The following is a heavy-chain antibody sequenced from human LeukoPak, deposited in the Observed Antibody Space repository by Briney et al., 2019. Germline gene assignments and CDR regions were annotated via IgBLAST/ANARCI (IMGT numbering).Heavy chain of an antibody. D-gene: IGHD4-17*01. J-gene: IGHJ5*02. CDR1: GGSISSGGYY. V-gene: IGHV4-31*03. Sequence: SETLSLTCTVSGGSISSGGYYWSWIRQHPGKGLEWIGYIYYSGSTYYNPSLKSRVTISVDTSKSQFSLKLSSVTAADTAVYYCVREIRPPAPIWSIGGDYGGLSDPWGQGTLVTVSS. CDR2: IYYSGST. CDR3: VREIRPPAPIWSIGGDYGGLSDP.